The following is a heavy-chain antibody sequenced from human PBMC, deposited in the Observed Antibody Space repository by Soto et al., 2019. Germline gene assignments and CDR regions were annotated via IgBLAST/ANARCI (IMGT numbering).Heavy chain of an antibody. V-gene: IGHV4-38-2*01. CDR2: IYHSGST. CDR1: GYSIGSGYY. Sequence: PSETLSLTCAVSGYSIGSGYYWGWIRQPPGKGLEWIGSIYHSGSTYYNPSLKSRVTISVDTSKNQFSLKLSSVTAADTAVYYCARVAYYYDSSGYADAFDIWGQGTMVTVSS. J-gene: IGHJ3*02. CDR3: ARVAYYYDSSGYADAFDI. D-gene: IGHD3-22*01.